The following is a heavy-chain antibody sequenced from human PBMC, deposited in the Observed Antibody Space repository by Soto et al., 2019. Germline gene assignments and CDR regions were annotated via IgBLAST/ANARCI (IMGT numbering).Heavy chain of an antibody. V-gene: IGHV4-34*01. D-gene: IGHD1-1*01. J-gene: IGHJ2*01. CDR3: AREVPSRYFDL. Sequence: QVRLQQWGAGLLKPSETLSLTCAVYGASFSDSYWNWIRQPPGKGLEWIGEINHSGSTIYNTSLESSVLISVETSRTQFPLKMMSPTAADTAVYCCAREVPSRYFDLWGRGTPVTVSS. CDR1: GASFSDSY. CDR2: INHSGST.